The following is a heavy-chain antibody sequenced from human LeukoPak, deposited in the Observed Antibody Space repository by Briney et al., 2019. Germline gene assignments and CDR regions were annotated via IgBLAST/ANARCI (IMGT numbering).Heavy chain of an antibody. V-gene: IGHV3-7*01. CDR2: IKQDGSEK. D-gene: IGHD1-26*01. CDR1: GFTFSSYW. Sequence: PGGSLRLSCAASGFTFSSYWMSWVRQAPGKGLEWVANIKQDGSEKYYVDSVKGRFTISRDNAKNSLYLQMNSLRAEDTAVYYCARASHEGATPGDFDYWGQGTLVTVSS. J-gene: IGHJ4*02. CDR3: ARASHEGATPGDFDY.